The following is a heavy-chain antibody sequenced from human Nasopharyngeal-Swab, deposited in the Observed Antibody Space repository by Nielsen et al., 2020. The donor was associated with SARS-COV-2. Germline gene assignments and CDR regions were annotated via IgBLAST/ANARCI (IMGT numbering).Heavy chain of an antibody. CDR1: GFTFSSYA. CDR3: ARDREGIAVAGMVWFDP. CDR2: ISYDGSNK. J-gene: IGHJ5*02. Sequence: GGSLRLSCAASGFTFSSYAMHWVRQAPGKGLEWVAVISYDGSNKYYADSVKGRFTISRDNSKNTLYLQMNSLRAEDTAVYYCARDREGIAVAGMVWFDPWGQGTLVTVSS. V-gene: IGHV3-30*04. D-gene: IGHD6-19*01.